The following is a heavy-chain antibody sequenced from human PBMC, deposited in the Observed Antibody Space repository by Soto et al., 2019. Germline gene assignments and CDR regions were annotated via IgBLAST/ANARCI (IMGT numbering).Heavy chain of an antibody. Sequence: ASVKVSCKASGYTFTSYGISWVRQAPGQGLEWMGWISAYNGNTNYAQKLQGRVTMTTDTSTSTAYMELRSLRSDDTAVYCCARGGFTYYDSSGYDYWGQGTLVTVSS. V-gene: IGHV1-18*01. CDR2: ISAYNGNT. D-gene: IGHD3-22*01. CDR1: GYTFTSYG. J-gene: IGHJ4*02. CDR3: ARGGFTYYDSSGYDY.